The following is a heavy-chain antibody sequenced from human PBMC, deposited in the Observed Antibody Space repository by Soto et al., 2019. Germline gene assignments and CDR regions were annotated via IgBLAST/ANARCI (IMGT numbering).Heavy chain of an antibody. Sequence: SQTLLLTCAISGDIVSSNSAAWNWIRQSPSRGLEWLGRTYYRSKWYNDYAVSVKSRITINPDTSKNQFSLQLNSVTPEDTAVYYCARESNIPPSLEPTYYYYGMDVWGQGTTVTVSS. CDR1: GDIVSSNSAA. CDR3: ARESNIPPSLEPTYYYYGMDV. J-gene: IGHJ6*02. D-gene: IGHD1-1*01. CDR2: TYYRSKWYN. V-gene: IGHV6-1*01.